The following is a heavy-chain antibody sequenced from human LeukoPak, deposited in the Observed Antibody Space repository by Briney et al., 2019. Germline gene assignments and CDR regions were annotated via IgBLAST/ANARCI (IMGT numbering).Heavy chain of an antibody. V-gene: IGHV3-9*03. CDR1: GFTFYDYA. J-gene: IGHJ4*02. D-gene: IGHD6-19*01. CDR2: ISWNSFSI. CDR3: AKGLYNSGWYYFDY. Sequence: SGGSLRLSCAASGFTFYDYAMHWVRQAPGKGLEWVSGISWNSFSIGYADSVKGRFTISRDNAKNSLYLQMNSLRAEDMASYYCAKGLYNSGWYYFDYWGQGTLVTVSS.